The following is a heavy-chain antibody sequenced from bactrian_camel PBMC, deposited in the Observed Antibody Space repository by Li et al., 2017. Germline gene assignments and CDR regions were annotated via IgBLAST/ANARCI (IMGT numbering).Heavy chain of an antibody. Sequence: HVQLVESGGGSAQVGGSLRLSCSASADALMYMAWFRQAPGKGLEWVSTIGLDGSNARYADSVEGRFTISRDNAKNTVYLQMNSLKPEDTGLYYCATSLTDNWLRGFGYWGQGTQVTVS. CDR1: ADALMY. V-gene: IGHV3-2*01. CDR3: ATSLTDNWLRGFGY. D-gene: IGHD7*01. CDR2: IGLDGSNA. J-gene: IGHJ6*01.